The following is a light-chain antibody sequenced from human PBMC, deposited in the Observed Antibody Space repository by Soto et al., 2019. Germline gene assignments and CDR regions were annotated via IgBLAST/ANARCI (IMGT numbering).Light chain of an antibody. J-gene: IGLJ1*01. CDR1: SSDVGGYNS. CDR2: DVT. Sequence: QSALTQPASVSGSPGQSIAISCTGTSSDVGGYNSVSWYQQHPGKAPKLMIYDVTNRPSGVSNRFSGSKSGNTVSLTISGLQAEDEADYYCSSYASGGTYVFGTGTKVPVL. V-gene: IGLV2-14*01. CDR3: SSYASGGTYV.